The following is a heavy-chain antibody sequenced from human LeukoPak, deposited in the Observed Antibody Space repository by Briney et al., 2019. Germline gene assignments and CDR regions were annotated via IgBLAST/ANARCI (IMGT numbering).Heavy chain of an antibody. CDR2: ISWNSGNI. J-gene: IGHJ5*01. CDR3: AKSGSYLRVEWFDS. D-gene: IGHD1-26*01. Sequence: PGGSLRLSCAASGFNFDDYAMHWVRQVPGKGLEWVSGISWNSGNIDYADSVKGRFTISRDNAKNSLYLQMNSLRTEDTAFYYCAKSGSYLRVEWFDSRGQGTLVTVSS. V-gene: IGHV3-9*01. CDR1: GFNFDDYA.